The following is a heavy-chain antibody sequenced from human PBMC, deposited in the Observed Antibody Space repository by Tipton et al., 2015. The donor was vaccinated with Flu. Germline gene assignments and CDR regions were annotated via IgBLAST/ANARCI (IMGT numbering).Heavy chain of an antibody. V-gene: IGHV4-59*01. CDR3: ARDVITVAGTRFDP. CDR2: LYTSGST. D-gene: IGHD6-19*01. CDR1: GDSINNYD. J-gene: IGHJ5*02. Sequence: GSLRLSCTVSGDSINNYDWSWVRQSPGKALECIGYLYTSGSTDYNPSLKGRVTISVDTSKNQFFLKLNSLTPADTGVYYCARDVITVAGTRFDPWGQGTLVTVSS.